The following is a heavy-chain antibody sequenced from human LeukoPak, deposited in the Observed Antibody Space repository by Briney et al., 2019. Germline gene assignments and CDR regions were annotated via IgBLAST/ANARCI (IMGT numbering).Heavy chain of an antibody. CDR1: GGSISSHY. D-gene: IGHD1-1*01. Sequence: SETLSLTCTVSGGSISSHYWSWIRQPPGKGLEWIGYIYYSGSTNYNPSLKSRVTISVDTSKNQFSLKLSSVTAADTAVYYCAREGVDKRRYYYYYYMDVWGKGTTVTVSS. CDR2: IYYSGST. CDR3: AREGVDKRRYYYYYYMDV. V-gene: IGHV4-59*11. J-gene: IGHJ6*03.